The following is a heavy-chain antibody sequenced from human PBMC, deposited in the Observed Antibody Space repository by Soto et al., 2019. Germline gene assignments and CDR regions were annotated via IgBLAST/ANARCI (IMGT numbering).Heavy chain of an antibody. CDR2: ISYSGST. Sequence: QVQLQESGPGLVKPSQTLSLTCTVSGGSISSGGYYWSWIRQHPGKGLEWIGYISYSGSTYYNPSLQSRVTVSVDTSKNQFSLKLSSVTAADTAVYYCARVCGGDCHNAFDIWGQGTMGTVSS. V-gene: IGHV4-31*03. J-gene: IGHJ3*02. CDR3: ARVCGGDCHNAFDI. D-gene: IGHD2-21*02. CDR1: GGSISSGGYY.